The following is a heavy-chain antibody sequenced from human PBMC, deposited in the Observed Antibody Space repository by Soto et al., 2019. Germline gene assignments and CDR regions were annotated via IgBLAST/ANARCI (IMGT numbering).Heavy chain of an antibody. CDR1: GGTFSSYA. D-gene: IGHD3-22*01. V-gene: IGHV1-69*13. CDR2: IIPIFGTA. CDR3: ASTPVCYYDSSGNDAFDI. Sequence: ASVKVSCKASGGTFSSYAISWVRQAPGQGLEWMGGIIPIFGTANYAQKFQGRVTITADESTSTAYMELSSLRSEDTAVYYCASTPVCYYDSSGNDAFDIWGQGTMVTVSS. J-gene: IGHJ3*02.